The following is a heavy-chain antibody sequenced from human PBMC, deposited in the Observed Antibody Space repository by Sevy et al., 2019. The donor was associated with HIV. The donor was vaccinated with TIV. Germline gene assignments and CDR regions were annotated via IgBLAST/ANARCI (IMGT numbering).Heavy chain of an antibody. Sequence: GESLKISCKGSGYSFTSYWIGWVRQMPGKGLEWMGIIYPGDSDTRYSPSFQGQVTISADKSISTAYLQWSSLKASDTAMYYCARHLKYDYVWGSYRPVWWFDPWGQGTLVTVSS. CDR1: GYSFTSYW. V-gene: IGHV5-51*01. J-gene: IGHJ5*02. CDR3: ARHLKYDYVWGSYRPVWWFDP. CDR2: IYPGDSDT. D-gene: IGHD3-16*02.